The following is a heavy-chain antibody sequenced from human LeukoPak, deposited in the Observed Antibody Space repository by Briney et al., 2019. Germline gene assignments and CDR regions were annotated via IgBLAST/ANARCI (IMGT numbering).Heavy chain of an antibody. CDR2: IYYSGST. J-gene: IGHJ5*02. CDR1: GGSISSNY. Sequence: SENLSLTCTVSGGSISSNYWSWIRQPPGKGLEWIGFIYYSGSTNYNPSLKSRVTMSVDTSKNQFSLKLRSVTAADTAVYYCARHTTSWWFFDPWGQGTLLTVSS. V-gene: IGHV4-59*08. CDR3: ARHTTSWWFFDP. D-gene: IGHD2-2*01.